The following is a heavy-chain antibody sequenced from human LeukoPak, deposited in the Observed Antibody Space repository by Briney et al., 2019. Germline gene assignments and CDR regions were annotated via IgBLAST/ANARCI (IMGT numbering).Heavy chain of an antibody. D-gene: IGHD4-17*01. V-gene: IGHV4-4*07. Sequence: SETLSLTCTVSGGSISSYYWSWIRQPAGKGLEWIGRIYTSGSTNYNPSLKSRVTISVDTSKNQFSLKLSSVTAADTAVYYCARIRRGHYYYYMDVWGKGTTVTVSS. CDR3: ARIRRGHYYYYMDV. J-gene: IGHJ6*03. CDR1: GGSISSYY. CDR2: IYTSGST.